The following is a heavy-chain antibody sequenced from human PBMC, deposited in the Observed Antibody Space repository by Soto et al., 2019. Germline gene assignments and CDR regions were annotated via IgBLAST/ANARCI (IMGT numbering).Heavy chain of an antibody. CDR1: GFTLSSYW. J-gene: IGHJ4*02. CDR2: INNDGSST. Sequence: PGGSLRLSCAASGFTLSSYWMHWVRQAPGKGLVWVSRINNDGSSTTYADSVKGRFTISRDNAKNTLYLQMSSLRAEDTAVYYCVRAGTTRGDYWGQGTLVTVS. CDR3: VRAGTTRGDY. V-gene: IGHV3-74*01. D-gene: IGHD4-17*01.